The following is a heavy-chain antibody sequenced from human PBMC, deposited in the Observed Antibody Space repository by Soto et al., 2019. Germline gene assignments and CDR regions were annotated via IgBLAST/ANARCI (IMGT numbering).Heavy chain of an antibody. CDR1: GFTFNNYG. V-gene: IGHV3-30*03. Sequence: QVQLVESGGGVVQPGRSLRLSCGASGFTFNNYGMQWVRQAPGKGLEWVALISYDGSNKYYADSVKGRFTISRDNSKNTLYLQMNSLRTEDTAVYYCFGGLYFGNYWGQGTLVTVPS. CDR2: ISYDGSNK. J-gene: IGHJ4*02. D-gene: IGHD2-15*01. CDR3: FGGLYFGNY.